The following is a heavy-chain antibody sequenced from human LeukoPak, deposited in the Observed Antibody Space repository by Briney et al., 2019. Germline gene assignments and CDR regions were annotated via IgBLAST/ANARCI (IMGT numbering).Heavy chain of an antibody. CDR2: ISSSSSTT. J-gene: IGHJ4*02. D-gene: IGHD6-13*01. V-gene: IGHV3-48*01. CDR3: ARGPYSSSWYDYFDY. Sequence: GGSLRLSCAASGFTFSSYSMNWVRQAPGKGLEWVSYISSSSSTTYYADSVRGRFTISRDNSKNTLYLQMNSLRAEDAAIYYCARGPYSSSWYDYFDYWGQGTLVTVSS. CDR1: GFTFSSYS.